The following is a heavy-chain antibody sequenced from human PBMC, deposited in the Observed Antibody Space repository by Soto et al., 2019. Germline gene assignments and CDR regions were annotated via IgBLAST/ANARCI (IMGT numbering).Heavy chain of an antibody. CDR1: GFTFSSYA. J-gene: IGHJ4*02. D-gene: IGHD4-17*01. CDR3: ASDYGANSDLDY. CDR2: ISYDGSDK. V-gene: IGHV3-30*04. Sequence: LSLTCTASGFTFSSYAMHWVRQAPGKGLEWVTLISYDGSDKYYADSVKGRFTISRDNSKNTLYLQMHSLRTEDTAVYYCASDYGANSDLDYWGLGTLVTVSS.